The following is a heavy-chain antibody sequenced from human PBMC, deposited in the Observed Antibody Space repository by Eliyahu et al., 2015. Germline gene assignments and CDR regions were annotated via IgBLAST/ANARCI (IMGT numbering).Heavy chain of an antibody. J-gene: IGHJ4*02. CDR2: ILGSGGAQT. CDR1: GFTFXRYS. CDR3: AKDWTPDGMWDIDS. Sequence: EVHLVESGGNLIQTGGYLGLSCVAXGFTFXRYSMSWVRQVPGEGLEWVSSILGSGGAQTFXAQSVKGRFSISRDDSRNTLYLQMHSLTVEDTAVYYCAKDWTPDGMWDIDSWGQGTLVSVSS. D-gene: IGHD1-26*01. V-gene: IGHV3-23*04.